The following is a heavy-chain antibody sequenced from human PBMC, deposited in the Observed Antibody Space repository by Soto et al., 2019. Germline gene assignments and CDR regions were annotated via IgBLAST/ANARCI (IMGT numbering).Heavy chain of an antibody. V-gene: IGHV4-31*03. CDR1: GGSISSGGYY. CDR3: AKDILEWLFDY. CDR2: IYYSGST. J-gene: IGHJ4*02. Sequence: PSETLSLTCTVSGGSISSGGYYWSWIRQHPGKGLEWIGYIYYSGSTYYNPSLKSRVTISVDTSKNQFSLKLSSVTAEDTAVYYCAKDILEWLFDYLGQGTLVTVSS. D-gene: IGHD3-3*01.